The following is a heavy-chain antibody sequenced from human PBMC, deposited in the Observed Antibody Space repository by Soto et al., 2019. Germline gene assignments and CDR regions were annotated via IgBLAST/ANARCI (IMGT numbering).Heavy chain of an antibody. J-gene: IGHJ4*02. Sequence: SETLSLTCAVYGGSFSGYYWSWIRQPPGKGLEWIGEINHSGSTNYNPSLKSRVTISVDTSKNQFSLKLSSVTAADTAVYYCARPHHYYGSESYYFDYWGQGTLVTVSS. D-gene: IGHD3-10*01. CDR2: INHSGST. CDR3: ARPHHYYGSESYYFDY. CDR1: GGSFSGYY. V-gene: IGHV4-34*01.